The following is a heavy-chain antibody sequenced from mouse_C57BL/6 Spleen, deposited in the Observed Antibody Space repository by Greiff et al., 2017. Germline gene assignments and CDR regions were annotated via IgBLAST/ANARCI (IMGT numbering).Heavy chain of an antibody. CDR3: ARSPLGLRQDWYFDV. CDR1: GFTFSSYG. Sequence: EVQLQESGGDLVKPGGSLKLSCAASGFTFSSYGMSWVRQTPDKRLEWVATISSGGSYTYYPDSVKGRFTISRDNAKNTLYLQMSSLKSEDTAMYYCARSPLGLRQDWYFDVWGTGTTVTVSS. CDR2: ISSGGSYT. D-gene: IGHD2-4*01. V-gene: IGHV5-6*01. J-gene: IGHJ1*03.